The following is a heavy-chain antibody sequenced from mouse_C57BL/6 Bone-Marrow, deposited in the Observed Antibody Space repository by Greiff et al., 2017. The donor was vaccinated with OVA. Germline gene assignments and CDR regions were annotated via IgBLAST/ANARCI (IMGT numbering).Heavy chain of an antibody. CDR1: GYTFTSYW. CDR3: ARCDDHPSYSNYPDY. V-gene: IGHV1-53*01. J-gene: IGHJ2*01. CDR2: INPSNGGT. Sequence: QVQLQQPGTELVKPGASVTLSCKASGYTFTSYWMHWVKQRPGQGLEWIGNINPSNGGTNYDEKFKSKATLTVDKSSSTAYMQLSSLTSEDSAVYYCARCDDHPSYSNYPDYWGQGTTLTVSS. D-gene: IGHD2-5*01.